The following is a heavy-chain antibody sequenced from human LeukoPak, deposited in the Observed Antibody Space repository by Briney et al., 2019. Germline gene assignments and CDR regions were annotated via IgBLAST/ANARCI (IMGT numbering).Heavy chain of an antibody. Sequence: SETLSLTCTVSGGSISSGSDYWSWIRQPAGKGLEWIGRIYVSGITDYNPSLKSRVTISVDTSMNQFSLKLTSVTAADTAVYYCASLRILTGYPIDYFDSWGQGTLVTVSS. CDR2: IYVSGIT. V-gene: IGHV4-61*02. D-gene: IGHD3-9*01. CDR3: ASLRILTGYPIDYFDS. J-gene: IGHJ4*02. CDR1: GGSISSGSDY.